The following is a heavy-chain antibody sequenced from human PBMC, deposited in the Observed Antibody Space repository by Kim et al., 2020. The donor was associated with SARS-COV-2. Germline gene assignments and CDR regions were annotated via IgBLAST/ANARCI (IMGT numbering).Heavy chain of an antibody. CDR1: GYTFTSYA. CDR3: ATSVEGSWYSNYYYYYGMDV. Sequence: ASVKVSCKASGYTFTSYAMHWVRQAPGQRLEWMGWINAGNGNTKYSQKFQGRVTITRDTSASTAYMVLSSLRSEDTAVYYCATSVEGSWYSNYYYYYGMDVWGQGTTVTVSS. D-gene: IGHD6-13*01. J-gene: IGHJ6*02. CDR2: INAGNGNT. V-gene: IGHV1-3*01.